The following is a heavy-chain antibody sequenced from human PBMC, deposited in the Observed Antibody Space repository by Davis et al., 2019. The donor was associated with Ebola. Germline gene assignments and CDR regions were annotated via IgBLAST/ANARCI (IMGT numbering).Heavy chain of an antibody. CDR1: GGTFSSYA. CDR2: IIPIFGTA. CDR3: ARYDSSGWPDAFDI. V-gene: IGHV1-69*13. D-gene: IGHD6-19*01. Sequence: SVKVSCKASGGTFSSYAISWVRQAPGQGLEWMGGIIPIFGTANYAQKFQGRVTITADESTSTAYMELSSLRSEDTAVYYCARYDSSGWPDAFDIWGQGTMVTVSS. J-gene: IGHJ3*02.